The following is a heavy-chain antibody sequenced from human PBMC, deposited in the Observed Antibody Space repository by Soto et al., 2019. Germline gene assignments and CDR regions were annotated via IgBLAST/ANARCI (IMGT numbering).Heavy chain of an antibody. CDR3: ARVKGEYYDFWSRHYPERYYFDY. Sequence: GASVKVSCKASDYTFTSYGISWVRQAPGEGLEWMGWISAFNGNTNYAQKLQGRVTMTTDTSTRTAYMELRSLRSDDTAVYYCARVKGEYYDFWSRHYPERYYFDYWGQGTLVTVSS. CDR2: ISAFNGNT. CDR1: DYTFTSYG. J-gene: IGHJ4*02. V-gene: IGHV1-18*04. D-gene: IGHD3-3*01.